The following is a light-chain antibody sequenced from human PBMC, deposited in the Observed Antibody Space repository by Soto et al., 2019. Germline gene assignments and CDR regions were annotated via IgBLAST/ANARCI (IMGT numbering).Light chain of an antibody. J-gene: IGKJ1*01. CDR3: QQRHIWWT. Sequence: EIVLTQSPATLSLSPGERATLSCRASESVSSYLAWYQQKPGQAPRLLIYDTFDRASGIPARFSGSGSGTDFTLTISSLEPEDFAVHYCQQRHIWWTFGQGTKVDIK. CDR2: DTF. V-gene: IGKV3-11*01. CDR1: ESVSSY.